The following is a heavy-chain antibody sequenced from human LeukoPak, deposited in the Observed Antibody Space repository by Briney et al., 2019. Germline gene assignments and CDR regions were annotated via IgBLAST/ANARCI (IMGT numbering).Heavy chain of an antibody. CDR2: IIPIFGTA. V-gene: IGHV1-69*06. Sequence: ASVKVSCKASGGTFTSYAISWVRQAPGQGLEWMGGIIPIFGTANYAQKFQGRVTITADKSTSTAYMELRSLRSEDTAVYYCARDPLNSSSWYSWFDPWGQGTLVTVSS. J-gene: IGHJ5*02. D-gene: IGHD6-13*01. CDR1: GGTFTSYA. CDR3: ARDPLNSSSWYSWFDP.